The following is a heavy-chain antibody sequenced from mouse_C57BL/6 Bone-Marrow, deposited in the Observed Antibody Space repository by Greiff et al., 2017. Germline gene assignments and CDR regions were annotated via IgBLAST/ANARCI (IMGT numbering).Heavy chain of an antibody. Sequence: ESGPGLVKPSQSLSLTCSVTGYSITSGYYWNWIRQFPGNKLEWMGYISYDGSNNYNPSLKNRISITRDTSKNQFFLKLNSVTTEDTATYYCARESYYGSRFDYWGQGTTLTVSS. CDR2: ISYDGSN. CDR3: ARESYYGSRFDY. V-gene: IGHV3-6*01. CDR1: GYSITSGYY. D-gene: IGHD1-1*01. J-gene: IGHJ2*01.